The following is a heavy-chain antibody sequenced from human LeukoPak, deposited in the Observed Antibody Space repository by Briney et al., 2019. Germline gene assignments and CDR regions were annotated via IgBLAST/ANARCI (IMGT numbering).Heavy chain of an antibody. Sequence: PSETLSLTCTVPGGSISSYYWSWIRQPPGKGLEWIGYIYYSGSTNYNPSLKSRVTISVDTSKNQFSLKLSSVTAADTAVYYCARDRSSGPMDVWGKGTTVTVSS. CDR2: IYYSGST. CDR3: ARDRSSGPMDV. V-gene: IGHV4-59*01. J-gene: IGHJ6*04. CDR1: GGSISSYY. D-gene: IGHD3-10*01.